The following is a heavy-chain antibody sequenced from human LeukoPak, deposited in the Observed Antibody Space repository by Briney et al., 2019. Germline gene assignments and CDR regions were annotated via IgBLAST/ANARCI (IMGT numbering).Heavy chain of an antibody. V-gene: IGHV4-34*01. CDR2: INHSGST. Sequence: SETLSLTCAVYGGSFSGYYWSWIRQPPGKGLEWIGEINHSGSTNYNPSLKSRVTISVDTSKNQFSLKLSSVTAADTAVYYCARGRQWLVRTKGYFDYWGQGTLVTVSS. J-gene: IGHJ4*02. D-gene: IGHD6-19*01. CDR3: ARGRQWLVRTKGYFDY. CDR1: GGSFSGYY.